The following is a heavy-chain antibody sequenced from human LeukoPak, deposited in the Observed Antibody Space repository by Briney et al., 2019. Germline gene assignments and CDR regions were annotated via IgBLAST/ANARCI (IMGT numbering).Heavy chain of an antibody. Sequence: PSETLSLTCAVYGGSFSGYYWSWIRQPPGKGLEWIGEINHSGSTNYNPSLKSRGTISVDTSKNQFSLKLSSVTAADTAVYYCARVRVEAWFLFGRQAAPAYFDYWGQGTLVTVSS. J-gene: IGHJ4*02. D-gene: IGHD3-16*01. CDR1: GGSFSGYY. CDR2: INHSGST. CDR3: ARVRVEAWFLFGRQAAPAYFDY. V-gene: IGHV4-34*01.